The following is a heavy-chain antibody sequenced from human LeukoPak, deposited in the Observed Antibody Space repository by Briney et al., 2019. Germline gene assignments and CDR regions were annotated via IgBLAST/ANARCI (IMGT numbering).Heavy chain of an antibody. CDR2: ISYDGSNK. J-gene: IGHJ4*02. CDR3: AKDRSGILTGYYFFDY. D-gene: IGHD3-9*01. CDR1: GFTFSSYG. V-gene: IGHV3-30*18. Sequence: PGGSLRLSCAASGFTFSSYGMHWVRQAPGKGLEWVAVISYDGSNKYYADSVKGRFTISRDNSKNTLYLQMNSLRAEDTAVYYCAKDRSGILTGYYFFDYWGQGTLVTVSS.